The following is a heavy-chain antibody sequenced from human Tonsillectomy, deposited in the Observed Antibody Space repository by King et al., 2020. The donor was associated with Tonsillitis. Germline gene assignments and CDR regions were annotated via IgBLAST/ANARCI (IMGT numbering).Heavy chain of an antibody. J-gene: IGHJ3*02. V-gene: IGHV3-49*04. CDR3: TWKYYYDIFDM. CDR2: IGSKAYGGTT. D-gene: IGHD3-22*01. CDR1: GFTFGDYA. Sequence: DVQLVESGGGLVQPGRSLRLSCTASGFTFGDYAMSWVRQAPGKGLEWVGFIGSKAYGGTTEYAASVKGRFTISRDDSKSIAYLHMNSLKTEDTAVYYCTWKYYYDIFDMWGQGTMVTVSS.